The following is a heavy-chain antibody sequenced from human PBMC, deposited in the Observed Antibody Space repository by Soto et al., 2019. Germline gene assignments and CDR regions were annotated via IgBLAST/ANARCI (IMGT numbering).Heavy chain of an antibody. CDR3: AHRRRVGTVTDGFAF. D-gene: IGHD1-26*01. J-gene: IGHJ4*02. Sequence: QITLKESGPTLVKPTQTLTLTHTFSGFSLTTSGVGVGWIRQPPGKALEWIAVIYSNDHKRYNSSLVSRVRITKDTFQSQVVLTMTNIDSADTATYFCAHRRRVGTVTDGFAFWSQGTLITVTS. V-gene: IGHV2-5*01. CDR2: IYSNDHK. CDR1: GFSLTTSGVG.